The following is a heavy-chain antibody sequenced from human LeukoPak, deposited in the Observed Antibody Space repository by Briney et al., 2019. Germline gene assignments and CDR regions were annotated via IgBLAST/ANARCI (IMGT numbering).Heavy chain of an antibody. J-gene: IGHJ3*02. CDR3: AKDPYDSSGYYFPGAFDI. CDR2: ISYDGSNK. D-gene: IGHD3-22*01. V-gene: IGHV3-30*18. Sequence: PGGSLRLSCAASGFTFSSYGMHWVRQVPGKGLEWVAVISYDGSNKYYADSVKGRFTISRDNSKNTLYLQMNSLRAEDTAVYYCAKDPYDSSGYYFPGAFDIWGQGTMVTVSS. CDR1: GFTFSSYG.